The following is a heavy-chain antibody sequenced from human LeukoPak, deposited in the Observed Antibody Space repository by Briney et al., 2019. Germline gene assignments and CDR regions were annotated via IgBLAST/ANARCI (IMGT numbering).Heavy chain of an antibody. CDR2: VVGSGGST. V-gene: IGHV3-23*01. CDR1: GFTFSSYS. Sequence: GGSLRLSCAASGFTFSSYSMNWVRQAPGKGLEWVSAVVGSGGSTYYADSVKGRFTISRDNSKNTLYLQMNSLRAEDTAVYYCAKGQTVAGYYYYYMDVWGKGTTVTVSS. J-gene: IGHJ6*03. CDR3: AKGQTVAGYYYYYMDV. D-gene: IGHD6-19*01.